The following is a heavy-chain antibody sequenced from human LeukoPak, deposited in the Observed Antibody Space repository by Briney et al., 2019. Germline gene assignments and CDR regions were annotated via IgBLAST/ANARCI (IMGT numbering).Heavy chain of an antibody. CDR2: ISAYNGNT. CDR1: GYTFTSYG. CDR3: ARDVSDFWSGYSNY. D-gene: IGHD3-3*01. J-gene: IGHJ4*02. V-gene: IGHV1-18*01. Sequence: ASVKVSCKASGYTFTSYGISWVRQSPGQGLEWMGWISAYNGNTNYAQKLQGRVTMTTDTSTSTAYMELRSLGSDDTAVYYCARDVSDFWSGYSNYWGQGTLVTVSS.